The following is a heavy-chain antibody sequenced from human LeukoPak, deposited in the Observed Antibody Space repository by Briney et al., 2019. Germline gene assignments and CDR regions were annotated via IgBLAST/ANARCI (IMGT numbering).Heavy chain of an antibody. Sequence: ASVKVSCKASGYTFTSYYMHWVRQAPGQGLEWMGIINPSGGSTSYAQKFQGRVTMTRDTSTSTVHMELSSLRSEDTAVYYCARAYVIVVPRYYFDYWGQGTLVTVSS. D-gene: IGHD2-21*01. CDR3: ARAYVIVVPRYYFDY. V-gene: IGHV1-46*01. CDR1: GYTFTSYY. J-gene: IGHJ4*02. CDR2: INPSGGST.